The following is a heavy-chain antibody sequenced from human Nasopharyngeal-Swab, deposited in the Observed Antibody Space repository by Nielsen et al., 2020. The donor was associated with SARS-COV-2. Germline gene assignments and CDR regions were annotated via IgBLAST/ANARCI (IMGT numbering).Heavy chain of an antibody. J-gene: IGHJ6*03. V-gene: IGHV3-30*18. CDR2: ISYDGSNK. D-gene: IGHD2-2*01. CDR1: GFTFSSYG. Sequence: GGSLRLSCAASGFTFSSYGMHWVRQAPGKGLEWVAVISYDGSNKYYADSVKGRFTISRDNSKNTLYLQMNSLRAEDTAVHYCAKDHCSSTSCARALYYYYYMDVWGKGTTVTVSS. CDR3: AKDHCSSTSCARALYYYYYMDV.